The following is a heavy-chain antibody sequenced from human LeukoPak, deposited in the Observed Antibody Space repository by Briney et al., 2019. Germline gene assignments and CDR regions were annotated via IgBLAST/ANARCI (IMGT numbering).Heavy chain of an antibody. D-gene: IGHD3-22*01. Sequence: PGGSLRLSCAASGFTFSSYGMHWVRQAPGKGLEWVAFIRYDGSNKYYADSVKGRFTISRDNAKNSLYLQMNSLRAEDTALYYCARRSQYCYDSSGYFFDYWGQGTLVTVSS. CDR1: GFTFSSYG. CDR3: ARRSQYCYDSSGYFFDY. V-gene: IGHV3-30*02. CDR2: IRYDGSNK. J-gene: IGHJ4*02.